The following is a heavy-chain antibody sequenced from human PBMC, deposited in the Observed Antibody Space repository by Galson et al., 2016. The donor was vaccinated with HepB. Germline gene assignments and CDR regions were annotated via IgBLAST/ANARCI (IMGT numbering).Heavy chain of an antibody. V-gene: IGHV4-31*03. CDR3: ARAPFSLYASGSYYRDYYYLDV. D-gene: IGHD3-10*01. J-gene: IGHJ6*03. Sequence: TLSLTCTVSNGSISGGIYYWSWIRQDTGKGLEWIGYISYSGSTYYNPSLKSRVLISIDTSKNHFSLELSSVTAADTAVYYCARAPFSLYASGSYYRDYYYLDVWGKGTTVTVSS. CDR2: ISYSGST. CDR1: NGSISGGIYY.